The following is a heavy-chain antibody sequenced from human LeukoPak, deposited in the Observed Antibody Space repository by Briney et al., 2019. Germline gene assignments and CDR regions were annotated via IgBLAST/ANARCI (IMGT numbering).Heavy chain of an antibody. Sequence: GGSLRLSCAASGFTFSSYWMSWVRQAPGKGLEWVANIKQDGSEKYYVDSVKGRFTISRDNAKNSLYLQMNSLRAEDTAVYYCARVIVVVPGSSDAFDIWGQGTMVTVSS. CDR2: IKQDGSEK. J-gene: IGHJ3*02. V-gene: IGHV3-7*04. D-gene: IGHD2-2*01. CDR3: ARVIVVVPGSSDAFDI. CDR1: GFTFSSYW.